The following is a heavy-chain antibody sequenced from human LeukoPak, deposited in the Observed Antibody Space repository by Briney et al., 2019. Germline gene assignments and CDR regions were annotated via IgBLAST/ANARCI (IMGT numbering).Heavy chain of an antibody. V-gene: IGHV3-53*01. J-gene: IGHJ6*02. CDR3: VRDRGIASTGGYGMDV. CDR2: IHSGGIT. Sequence: GRSLRLSCAASGFTVSNIYMSWDRQAPGTGLEWVSTIHSGGITHYADSVKGRFTISRDNSKNTLYLQMNSLRAEDTAVYYCVRDRGIASTGGYGMDVWGQGTTVTVSS. D-gene: IGHD6-13*01. CDR1: GFTVSNIY.